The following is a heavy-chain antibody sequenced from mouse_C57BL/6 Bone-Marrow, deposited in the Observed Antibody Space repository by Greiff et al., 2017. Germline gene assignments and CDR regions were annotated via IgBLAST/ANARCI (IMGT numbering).Heavy chain of an antibody. D-gene: IGHD1-1*01. J-gene: IGHJ1*03. CDR2: IYPRDGST. Sequence: QVQLKQSGPELVKPGASVKLSCKASGYTFTSYDINWVKQRPGQGLEWIGWIYPRDGSTKYNEKFKGKATLTVETSSSTAYMERHSLTSEDSAVYVCARLECYGSSGDWYVDVWGTGTTVTVSS. CDR3: ARLECYGSSGDWYVDV. V-gene: IGHV1-85*01. CDR1: GYTFTSYD.